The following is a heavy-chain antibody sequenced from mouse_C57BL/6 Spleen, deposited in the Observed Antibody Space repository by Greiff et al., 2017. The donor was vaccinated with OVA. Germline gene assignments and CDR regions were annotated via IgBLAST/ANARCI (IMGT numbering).Heavy chain of an antibody. CDR1: GYTFTSYG. CDR3: ARGIYYGTSYYFDY. V-gene: IGHV1-81*01. Sequence: VQGVASGAELARPGASVKLSCKASGYTFTSYGISWVKQRPGQGLEWIGEIYPRSGNTYYTEKFKGKATLTADKSSSTAYMELRSLTSEDSAVYCCARGIYYGTSYYFDYWGQGTTLTVSS. J-gene: IGHJ2*01. CDR2: IYPRSGNT. D-gene: IGHD2-1*01.